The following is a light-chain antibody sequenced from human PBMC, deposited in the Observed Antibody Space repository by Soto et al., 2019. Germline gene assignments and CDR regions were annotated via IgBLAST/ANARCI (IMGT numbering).Light chain of an antibody. V-gene: IGLV1-44*01. CDR2: SNN. J-gene: IGLJ1*01. Sequence: VLTQPPSASGTPGQRVTVSCSGSTSNIGSNTVNWYQQLPGTAPKLLIYSNNQRPSGVPDRFSGSKSGTSASLAISGLQSEDEADYYCAAWDDSLSGYVFGTGTKVTVL. CDR1: TSNIGSNT. CDR3: AAWDDSLSGYV.